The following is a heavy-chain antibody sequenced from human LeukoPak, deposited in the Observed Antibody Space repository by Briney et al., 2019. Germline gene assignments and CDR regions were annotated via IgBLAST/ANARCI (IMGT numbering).Heavy chain of an antibody. D-gene: IGHD4-17*01. Sequence: SETLSLTCTVSGGSINYYYWMWIRQPPGKGLEWIGYIYYSGGTHYNPSLKSRVTMLVDTSKNQFSLKLSSVTAADTAVYYCARVRTVTTRTLVDYWGQGTLVTVSS. V-gene: IGHV4-59*12. CDR1: GGSINYYY. CDR3: ARVRTVTTRTLVDY. CDR2: IYYSGGT. J-gene: IGHJ4*02.